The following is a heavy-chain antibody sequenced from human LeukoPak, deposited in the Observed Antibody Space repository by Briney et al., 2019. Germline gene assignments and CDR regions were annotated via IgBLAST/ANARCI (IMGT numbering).Heavy chain of an antibody. CDR1: GFTFSSYA. Sequence: GGSLRLSCAASGFTFSSYAMHWVRQAPGKGLEWVANIKQDGSEKYYVDSVKGRFTISRDNAKNSLYLQMNSLRAEDTAVYYCEGYCSSTSCGDAFDIWGQGTMVTVSS. CDR2: IKQDGSEK. CDR3: EGYCSSTSCGDAFDI. D-gene: IGHD2-2*01. J-gene: IGHJ3*02. V-gene: IGHV3-7*01.